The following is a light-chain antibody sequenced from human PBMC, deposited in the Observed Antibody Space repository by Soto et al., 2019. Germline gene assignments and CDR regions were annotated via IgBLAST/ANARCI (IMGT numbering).Light chain of an antibody. CDR2: RAS. CDR3: QHYGSSPREVT. J-gene: IGKJ2*01. CDR1: QSVTSSH. Sequence: EIVLTQSADTLSLSPGERATLSCRASQSVTSSHVAWYQQRPGQAPRLIIYRASNRATGIPDRFSGSGSGTDFTLTISRLEPEDSAVYYCQHYGSSPREVTFGQGTKLEI. V-gene: IGKV3-20*01.